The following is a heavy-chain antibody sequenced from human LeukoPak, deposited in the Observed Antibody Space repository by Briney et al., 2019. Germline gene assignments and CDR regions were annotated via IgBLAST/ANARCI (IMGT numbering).Heavy chain of an antibody. V-gene: IGHV3-48*03. CDR3: ARERDGYTHDAFDI. CDR1: GFTFSSYE. D-gene: IGHD5-24*01. CDR2: ISSSGSTI. J-gene: IGHJ3*02. Sequence: GGSLRLSCAASGFTFSSYEMNWVRQAPGKGLEWVSYISSSGSTIYYADSVKGRFTISRDNAKNSLYVQMNSLRAEDTAVYYCARERDGYTHDAFDIWGQGTMVTVSS.